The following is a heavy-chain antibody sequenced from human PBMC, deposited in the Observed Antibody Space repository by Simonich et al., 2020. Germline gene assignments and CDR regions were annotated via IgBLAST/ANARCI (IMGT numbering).Heavy chain of an antibody. Sequence: GGGLVQPGGSLRLSCAASGFTFSSYAMSWVRQAPGKGLEWVSASSGSGGSEYYADSVKGRFTISRDNSKNTLYLQMNSLRAEDTAVYYCAKDLGERITMIVVVIDAFDIWGQGTMVTVSS. D-gene: IGHD3-22*01. J-gene: IGHJ3*02. V-gene: IGHV3-23*01. CDR3: AKDLGERITMIVVVIDAFDI. CDR2: SSGSGGSE. CDR1: GFTFSSYA.